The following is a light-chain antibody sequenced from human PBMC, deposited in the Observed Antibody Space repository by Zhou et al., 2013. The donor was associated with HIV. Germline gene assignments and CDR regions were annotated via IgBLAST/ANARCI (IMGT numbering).Light chain of an antibody. V-gene: IGKV1-39*01. J-gene: IGKJ2*01. CDR2: AAS. CDR3: QQSYSIGYT. CDR1: QSISSY. Sequence: DIQMTQSPSSLSASVGDRVTITCRASQSISSYLNWYQQKPGKAPKLLIYAASSLQSGVPSRFSGSGSGTDFTLTISSLQPEDFATYYCQQSYSIGYTFGLGDQGWRSN.